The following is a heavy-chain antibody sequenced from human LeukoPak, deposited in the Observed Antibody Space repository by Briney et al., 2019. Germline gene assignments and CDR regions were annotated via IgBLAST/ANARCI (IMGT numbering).Heavy chain of an antibody. CDR3: ARSTYSSSWLGFYYYYYMDV. CDR2: INPSGGST. D-gene: IGHD6-13*01. Sequence: ASVKASCKASGYTLTSYDMNWVRQAPGQGLEGRGIINPSGGSTSYAQKFQGRVTMTRDMSTSTVYMELSSLRSEDTAVYYCARSTYSSSWLGFYYYYYMDVWGKGTTVTVSS. CDR1: GYTLTSYD. V-gene: IGHV1-46*01. J-gene: IGHJ6*03.